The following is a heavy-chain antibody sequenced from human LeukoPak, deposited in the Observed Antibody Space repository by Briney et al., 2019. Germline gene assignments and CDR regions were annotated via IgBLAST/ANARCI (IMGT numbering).Heavy chain of an antibody. Sequence: PGGSLRLSCAASGFTFSSYAMSWVRQAPGKGLEWVSAISGSGGSTYYADSVKGRFTISRDNSKNTLYLHMNSLRAEDTAVYYCAKVNAIVVVPAALFDYWGQGTLVTVSS. V-gene: IGHV3-23*01. CDR2: ISGSGGST. J-gene: IGHJ4*02. CDR1: GFTFSSYA. CDR3: AKVNAIVVVPAALFDY. D-gene: IGHD2-2*01.